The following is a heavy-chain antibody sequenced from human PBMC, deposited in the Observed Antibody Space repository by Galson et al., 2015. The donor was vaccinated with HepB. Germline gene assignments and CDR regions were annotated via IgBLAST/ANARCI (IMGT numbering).Heavy chain of an antibody. Sequence: SVKVSCKASGGTLSSYAISWVRQAPGQGLEWMGGIIPMFGTANYAQKFQGRVTITADESTSTAYMELSSLRSEDTAVYYCARERSREFIGGNYYHYGMDVWGQGTTVTVSS. CDR3: ARERSREFIGGNYYHYGMDV. J-gene: IGHJ6*02. CDR2: IIPMFGTA. CDR1: GGTLSSYA. D-gene: IGHD4-23*01. V-gene: IGHV1-69*13.